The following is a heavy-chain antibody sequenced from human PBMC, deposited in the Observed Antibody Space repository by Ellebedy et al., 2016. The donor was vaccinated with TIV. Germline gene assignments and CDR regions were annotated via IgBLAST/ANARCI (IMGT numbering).Heavy chain of an antibody. V-gene: IGHV1-69*05. Sequence: AASVKVSCKASGGTFSSYAISWVRQAPGQGLEWMGGIIPIFGTANYAQKLQGRVTMTTDTSTSTAYMELRSLRSDDTAVYYCARGGLYGDPWGDGMDVWGQGTTVTVSS. CDR3: ARGGLYGDPWGDGMDV. D-gene: IGHD4-17*01. J-gene: IGHJ6*02. CDR1: GGTFSSYA. CDR2: IIPIFGTA.